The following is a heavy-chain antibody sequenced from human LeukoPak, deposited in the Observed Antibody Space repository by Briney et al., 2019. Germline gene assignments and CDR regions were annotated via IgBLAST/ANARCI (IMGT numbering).Heavy chain of an antibody. CDR2: IYSGGTA. D-gene: IGHD4-11*01. V-gene: IGHV3-53*01. J-gene: IGHJ4*02. Sequence: GGSLRLSCAASGFSVSANYMSWVRQAPGKGLEWVSLIYSGGTAYYADSVKGRFTISRDNSKNTVYLQMNSLRAEDTAIYYCARTLVTTGFDYWGQGTLVTVAS. CDR3: ARTLVTTGFDY. CDR1: GFSVSANY.